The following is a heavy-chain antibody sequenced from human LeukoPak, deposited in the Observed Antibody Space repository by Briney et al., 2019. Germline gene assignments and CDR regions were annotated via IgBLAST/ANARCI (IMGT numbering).Heavy chain of an antibody. Sequence: GGSLRLSCAASGFTISSYAMHWVRQAPGKGLEWVSGIIDSGDITYYANSVKGRFTISRDNSKNTLYLQMNSLRAENTAVYYCAKLGGQEVYNYYVGVWGKGTTVAVSS. CDR3: AKLGGQEVYNYYVGV. J-gene: IGHJ6*03. V-gene: IGHV3-23*01. CDR2: IIDSGDIT. CDR1: GFTISSYA. D-gene: IGHD3-16*01.